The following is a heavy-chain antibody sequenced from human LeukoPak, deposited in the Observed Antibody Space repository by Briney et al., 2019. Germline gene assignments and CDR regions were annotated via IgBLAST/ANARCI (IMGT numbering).Heavy chain of an antibody. V-gene: IGHV1-69*04. Sequence: SEKVSCKASGGTFSSYAISWVRQAPGQGLEWMGRIIPILGIANYAQKFQGRVTITADKSTSTAYMELSSLRSEDTAVYYCARVRGGNWNFMYHGWFDPWGQGTLVTVSS. CDR1: GGTFSSYA. J-gene: IGHJ5*02. CDR2: IIPILGIA. CDR3: ARVRGGNWNFMYHGWFDP. D-gene: IGHD1-7*01.